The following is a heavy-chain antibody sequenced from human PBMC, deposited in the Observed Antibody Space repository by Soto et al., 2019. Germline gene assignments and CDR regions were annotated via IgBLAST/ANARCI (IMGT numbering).Heavy chain of an antibody. Sequence: EVRLVESGGALVPPGGSLRLTCEASGFTFSGHWMHWVRRAPGNGLVWVSHIDTDGSTGGTSYADSVKGRFTVYRDDSKDRLYLQMNDLRVEDTAVYYCARGRGTYYADSWGQGTLVTVSS. V-gene: IGHV3-74*03. CDR1: GFTFSGHW. J-gene: IGHJ4*02. D-gene: IGHD1-26*01. CDR2: IDTDGSTGGT. CDR3: ARGRGTYYADS.